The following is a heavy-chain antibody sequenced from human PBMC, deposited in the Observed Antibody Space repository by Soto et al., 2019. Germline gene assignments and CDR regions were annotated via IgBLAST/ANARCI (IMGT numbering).Heavy chain of an antibody. CDR1: GFTFSSYS. J-gene: IGHJ4*02. CDR3: ARVAVAPTTSDY. D-gene: IGHD6-19*01. Sequence: EVQLVESGGGLVKPGGSLRLSCAASGFTFSSYSMNWVRQAPGKGLEWVSSISSSSSYIYYADSVKGRFTISRDNAKNSLYLQMNRLRAEDTAVYYCARVAVAPTTSDYWGEGTLVTVSS. V-gene: IGHV3-21*01. CDR2: ISSSSSYI.